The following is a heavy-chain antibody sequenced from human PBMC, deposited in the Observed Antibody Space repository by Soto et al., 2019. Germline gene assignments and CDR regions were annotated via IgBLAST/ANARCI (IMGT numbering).Heavy chain of an antibody. Sequence: QVHLQESGPGLVKPSETLSLTCTVSGGSISSDYWTWVRQPPGKGLAWIGYRYYSGTAKYNSSLRSRVTISVDTSKNQFYLKLSSVTVADTAVYYCARLSVADWFDPWGQGLQVTVSS. V-gene: IGHV4-59*01. J-gene: IGHJ5*02. CDR1: GGSISSDY. D-gene: IGHD2-15*01. CDR2: RYYSGTA. CDR3: ARLSVADWFDP.